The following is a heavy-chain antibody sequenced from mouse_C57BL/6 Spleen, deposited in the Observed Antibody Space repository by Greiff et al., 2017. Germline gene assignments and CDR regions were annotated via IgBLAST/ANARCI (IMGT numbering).Heavy chain of an antibody. J-gene: IGHJ3*01. V-gene: IGHV14-4*01. CDR1: GFNIKDDY. D-gene: IGHD2-3*01. CDR2: IDPEYGDT. CDR3: TTPQRADGYYQAWFAY. Sequence: EVQGVESVAELVRPGASVKLSCTASGFNIKDDYMHWVKQRPEQGLEWIGWIDPEYGDTEYASKFQGKATITADTSSNTAYLQLSSLTSEDTAVYYLTTPQRADGYYQAWFAYWGQGTLVTVSA.